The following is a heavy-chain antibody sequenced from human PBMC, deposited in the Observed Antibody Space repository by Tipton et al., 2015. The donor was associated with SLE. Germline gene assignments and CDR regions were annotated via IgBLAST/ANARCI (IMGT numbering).Heavy chain of an antibody. J-gene: IGHJ6*02. CDR2: IYYSGST. CDR3: ARVDYGDEDYYYYGMDV. D-gene: IGHD4-17*01. V-gene: IGHV4-61*08. Sequence: TLSLTCTVSGGSISSGGYYWSWIRQHPGKGLEWIGYIYYSGSTNYNPSLKSRVTISVDTSKNQFSLKLSSVTAADTAVYYCARVDYGDEDYYYYGMDVWGQGTTVTVSS. CDR1: GGSISSGGYY.